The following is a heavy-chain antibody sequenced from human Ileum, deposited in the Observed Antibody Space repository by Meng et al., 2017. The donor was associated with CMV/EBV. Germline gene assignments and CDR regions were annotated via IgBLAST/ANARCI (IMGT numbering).Heavy chain of an antibody. CDR1: GGSFSGYY. J-gene: IGHJ3*02. CDR3: ARVGLRYCSSTSCYRGGPSHAFDI. CDR2: INHSGST. V-gene: IGHV4-34*01. Sequence: SETLSLTCAVYGGSFSGYYWGWIRQPPGKGLEWIGEINHSGSTNYNPSLKSRVTISVDTSKNQFSLKLSSVTAADTAVYYCARVGLRYCSSTSCYRGGPSHAFDIWGQGTMVTVSS. D-gene: IGHD2-2*02.